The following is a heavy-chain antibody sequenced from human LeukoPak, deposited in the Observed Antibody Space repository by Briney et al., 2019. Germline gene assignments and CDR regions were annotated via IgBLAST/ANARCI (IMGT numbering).Heavy chain of an antibody. CDR2: INHSGST. CDR1: GGSFSGYY. Sequence: SETLSLTCAVYGGSFSGYYWSWIRQPPGKGLEWIGEINHSGSTNYNPSLKSRVTISVDTSKNQFSLMLSSVTAADTAVYYCARGGSDIVVVVAATGAYGMDVWGQGTTVTVSS. D-gene: IGHD2-15*01. V-gene: IGHV4-34*01. J-gene: IGHJ6*02. CDR3: ARGGSDIVVVVAATGAYGMDV.